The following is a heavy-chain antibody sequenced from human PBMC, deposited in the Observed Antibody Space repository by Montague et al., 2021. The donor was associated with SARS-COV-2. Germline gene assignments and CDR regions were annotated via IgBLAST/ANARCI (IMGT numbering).Heavy chain of an antibody. D-gene: IGHD6-19*01. CDR2: IDWDDDT. CDR1: GFSVSTSGLC. CDR3: ARIPEYSSGGGPDWYLDL. J-gene: IGHJ2*01. Sequence: PALVKPTQTLTLTCTFSGFSVSTSGLCVSWIRQPPGKALEWLALIDWDDDTYYSTSLKTRLAISKDTSKNQVVLTMTDMDPVDTGTYYGARIPEYSSGGGPDWYLDLWGRGTLVTVSS. V-gene: IGHV2-70*01.